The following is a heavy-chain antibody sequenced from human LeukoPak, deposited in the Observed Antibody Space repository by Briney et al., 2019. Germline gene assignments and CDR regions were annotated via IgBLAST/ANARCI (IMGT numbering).Heavy chain of an antibody. Sequence: GESLKISCKGSGYTFTNNWVGWVRQMPGKGLEWMGIIYPGDSDTRYSPSFQGQVTISADKSISTAYLQWNSLKASDTAIYYCARQVAAASDYWGQGTLVTVSS. V-gene: IGHV5-51*01. CDR3: ARQVAAASDY. CDR1: GYTFTNNW. CDR2: IYPGDSDT. J-gene: IGHJ4*02. D-gene: IGHD6-25*01.